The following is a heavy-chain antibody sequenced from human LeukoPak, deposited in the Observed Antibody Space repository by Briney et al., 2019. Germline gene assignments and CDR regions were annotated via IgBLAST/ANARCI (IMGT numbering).Heavy chain of an antibody. J-gene: IGHJ6*02. CDR2: IYYSGST. CDR3: ARDDSGSYHQLGV. V-gene: IGHV4-59*01. Sequence: SETLSLTCTVSGGSISSYHWSWIRQPPGKGLEWIGYIYYSGSTNYNPSLKSRVTISVDTSKNQFSLKLISVTAADTAVYYCARDDSGSYHQLGVWGQGTTVTVSS. D-gene: IGHD1-26*01. CDR1: GGSISSYH.